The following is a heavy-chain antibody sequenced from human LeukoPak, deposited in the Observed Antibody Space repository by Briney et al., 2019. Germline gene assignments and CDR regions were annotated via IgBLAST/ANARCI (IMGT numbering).Heavy chain of an antibody. CDR3: ARWAYYYGMDV. CDR1: GYXFTGYY. J-gene: IGHJ6*02. D-gene: IGHD1-26*01. V-gene: IGHV1-2*02. Sequence: GASVKLSCKASGYXFTGYYIHWVRQAPGQGLEWMGWINPNSGGTNYAQKFQGRVTMTRDTSISTAYMELSRLRSDDTAVYYCARWAYYYGMDVWGQGTTVTVSS. CDR2: INPNSGGT.